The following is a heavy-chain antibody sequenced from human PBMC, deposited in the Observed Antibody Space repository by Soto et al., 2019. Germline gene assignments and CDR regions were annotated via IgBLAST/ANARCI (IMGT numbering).Heavy chain of an antibody. CDR1: GGSISSGYYY. J-gene: IGHJ6*02. V-gene: IGHV4-31*03. CDR3: ARARAALRSDV. CDR2: IYYSGST. D-gene: IGHD6-25*01. Sequence: SETLSLTCSVSGGSISSGYYYWSWIRQHPGKGLGWIGYIYYSGSTYYNPSLKSRVTISVDTSKNQFSLKLSSVTAADTAVYYCARARAALRSDVWGQGTTVTVSS.